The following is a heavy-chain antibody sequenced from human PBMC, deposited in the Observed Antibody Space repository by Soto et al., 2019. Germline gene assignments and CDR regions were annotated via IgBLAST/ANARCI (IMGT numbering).Heavy chain of an antibody. CDR3: ARKGADYDILTGYYLSVWFDP. CDR2: INHSGST. D-gene: IGHD3-9*01. Sequence: SETLSLTCAVYGGSFSGYYWSWIRQPPGKGLEWIGEINHSGSTNYNPSLKSRVTISVDTSKNQFSLKLSSVTAADTAVYYCARKGADYDILTGYYLSVWFDPWGQGTLVTVS. CDR1: GGSFSGYY. V-gene: IGHV4-34*01. J-gene: IGHJ5*02.